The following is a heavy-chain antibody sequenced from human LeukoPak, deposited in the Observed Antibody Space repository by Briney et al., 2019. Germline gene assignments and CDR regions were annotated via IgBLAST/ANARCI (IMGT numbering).Heavy chain of an antibody. CDR2: IYTSGST. J-gene: IGHJ4*02. Sequence: SKTLSLTCTVSGGSINNYHWNWIRQPAGKGLEWIGHIYTSGSTDYNPSLKSRVTISQDKSKDQFSLELTSLIAADTAVYYCARALGSSSNRWGQGTLVTVSS. D-gene: IGHD6-13*01. V-gene: IGHV4-4*07. CDR3: ARALGSSSNR. CDR1: GGSINNYH.